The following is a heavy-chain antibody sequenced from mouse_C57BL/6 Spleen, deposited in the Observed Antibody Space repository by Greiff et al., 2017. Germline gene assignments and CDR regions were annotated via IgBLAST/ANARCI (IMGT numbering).Heavy chain of an antibody. CDR1: GFTFSDYG. Sequence: EVKLEESGGGLVKPGGSLKLSCAASGFTFSDYGMHWVRQAPEKGLEWVAYISSGSSTIYYADTVKGRFTISRDNAKNTLFLQMTSLRSEDTAMYYCASSYDGYPYYFDYWGQGTTLTVSS. CDR3: ASSYDGYPYYFDY. J-gene: IGHJ2*01. D-gene: IGHD2-3*01. CDR2: ISSGSSTI. V-gene: IGHV5-17*01.